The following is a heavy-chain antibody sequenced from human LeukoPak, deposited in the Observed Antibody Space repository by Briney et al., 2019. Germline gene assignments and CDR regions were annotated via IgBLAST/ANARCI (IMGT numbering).Heavy chain of an antibody. J-gene: IGHJ6*04. D-gene: IGHD3-10*02. CDR2: ISSSGNII. CDR1: GFIFSDYN. Sequence: PGGSLRLSCAASGFIFSDYNMHWVRQVPGKGLESVSYISSSGNIIYYADSMQGRFTISRDNAQNSLYLQMNSLRAEDTAVYYCAELGITMIGGVWGKGTTVTISS. V-gene: IGHV3-48*01. CDR3: AELGITMIGGV.